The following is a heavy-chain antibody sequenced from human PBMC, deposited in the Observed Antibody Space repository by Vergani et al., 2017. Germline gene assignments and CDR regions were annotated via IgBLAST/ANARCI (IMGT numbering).Heavy chain of an antibody. D-gene: IGHD3-10*01. CDR1: GVSIGSNSYY. CDR3: ARPVGPSAIADGYHV. Sequence: QLQLQESGPGLVKPSETLSLTCTVSGVSIGSNSYYWGFIRPPPGKGLEWIGSISSSGSPYYNPTLKSRLAFSVDTSKNLFSLRLKSVTATDTGMYYCARPVGPSAIADGYHVWGQGTMVTVS. V-gene: IGHV4-39*02. J-gene: IGHJ3*01. CDR2: ISSSGSP.